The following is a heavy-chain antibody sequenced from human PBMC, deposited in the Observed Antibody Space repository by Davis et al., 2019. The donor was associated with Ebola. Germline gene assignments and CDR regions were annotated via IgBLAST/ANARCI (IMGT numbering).Heavy chain of an antibody. V-gene: IGHV1-69*13. CDR1: GGTFSSYA. CDR3: ATNDFWYGYGFDN. Sequence: SVKVSCKASGGTFSSYAISWVRQAPGQGLEWMGGIIPIFGTANYAQKFQGRVTITADESASTAYMDLSSLTSEDTAVYYCATNDFWYGYGFDNWGQGTLVTVSS. J-gene: IGHJ5*02. CDR2: IIPIFGTA. D-gene: IGHD3-3*01.